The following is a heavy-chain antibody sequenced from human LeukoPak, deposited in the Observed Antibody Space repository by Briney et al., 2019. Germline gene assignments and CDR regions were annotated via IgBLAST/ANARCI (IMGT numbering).Heavy chain of an antibody. CDR3: ARVWNEFDGSYAY. CDR1: GFTFSSYW. CDR2: INSDGSST. J-gene: IGHJ4*02. Sequence: GGSLRLSCAASGFTFSSYWMHWVRQAPGKGPVWVSRINSDGSSTSYADSVKGRFTISRDNAKNTLYLQMNSLRAEDTAVYYCARVWNEFDGSYAYWGQGTLVTVSS. D-gene: IGHD1-26*01. V-gene: IGHV3-74*01.